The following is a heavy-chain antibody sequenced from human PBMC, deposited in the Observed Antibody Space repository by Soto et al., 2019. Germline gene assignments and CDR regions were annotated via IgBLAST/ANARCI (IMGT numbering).Heavy chain of an antibody. CDR2: INPNSGTT. D-gene: IGHD2-15*01. CDR3: AREKLLGGPDY. CDR1: GYTFTGHH. Sequence: QVQLVQSGAEVKKPGASMMLSCKASGYTFTGHHIHWVRQAPGQGLEWMGWINPNSGTTNYAQKFQDRVTMTRDTSISTAYMELRSLRSDHTAMYYCAREKLLGGPDYWGQGTLVTVSS. V-gene: IGHV1-2*02. J-gene: IGHJ4*02.